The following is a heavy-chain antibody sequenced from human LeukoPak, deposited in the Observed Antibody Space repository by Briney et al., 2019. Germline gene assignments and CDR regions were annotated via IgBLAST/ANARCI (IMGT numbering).Heavy chain of an antibody. V-gene: IGHV4-59*08. CDR1: GGSISGYY. J-gene: IGHJ4*02. Sequence: SETLSLTCTVSGGSISGYYWSWIRQPPGKGLEWIGYIYYSGRTNYNPSLKGRVTISVDTSKNQLSLKLSSVTAADTAVYYCARHRHYDSSGYYYLDYWGQGALVTVSS. CDR2: IYYSGRT. D-gene: IGHD3-22*01. CDR3: ARHRHYDSSGYYYLDY.